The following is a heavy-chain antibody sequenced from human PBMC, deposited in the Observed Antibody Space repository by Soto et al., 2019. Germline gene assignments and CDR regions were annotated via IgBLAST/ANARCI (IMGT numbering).Heavy chain of an antibody. CDR3: ARTVGAAYYFDF. J-gene: IGHJ4*02. CDR2: IYTSGST. V-gene: IGHV4-4*07. Sequence: QVQLQESGPGLVKPSETLSLTCTVSGDSMTKYYWSWIRQPAGKGLEWIGRIYTSGSTNYNPSLKSRVTMSIDTSNNHFSLKLKSVTAADTAVYYCARTVGAAYYFDFWGQGAVVTVSS. CDR1: GDSMTKYY. D-gene: IGHD1-26*01.